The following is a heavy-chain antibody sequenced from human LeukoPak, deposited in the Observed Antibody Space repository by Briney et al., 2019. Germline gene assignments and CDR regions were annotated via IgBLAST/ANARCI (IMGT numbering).Heavy chain of an antibody. V-gene: IGHV1-69*04. CDR2: IIPILGIA. J-gene: IGHJ6*02. D-gene: IGHD3-10*01. CDR1: GGTFSSYA. CDR3: ARVRMPGNYYYGMDV. Sequence: SVKVSCKASGGTFSSYAISWVRQAPGQGLEWMGRIIPILGIANYAQKFQGRVTITADKSTSTAYMELSSLRSEDTAVYYCARVRMPGNYYYGMDVWGQGTTVTVSS.